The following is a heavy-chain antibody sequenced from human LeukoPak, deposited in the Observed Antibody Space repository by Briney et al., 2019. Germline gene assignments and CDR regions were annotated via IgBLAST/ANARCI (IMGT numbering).Heavy chain of an antibody. CDR2: ISDSGTST. J-gene: IGHJ4*02. CDR1: GFTFSTYA. Sequence: GGSLRLSCAASGFTFSTYAMSWVRQAPGKGLEWVSTISDSGTSTYYADSVQGRFTISRDNSNNTLYLQMSSLRAEDTALYYCAKDGGLSYCGGDCPKFFAYWGQGTLVTVSS. D-gene: IGHD2-21*02. CDR3: AKDGGLSYCGGDCPKFFAY. V-gene: IGHV3-23*01.